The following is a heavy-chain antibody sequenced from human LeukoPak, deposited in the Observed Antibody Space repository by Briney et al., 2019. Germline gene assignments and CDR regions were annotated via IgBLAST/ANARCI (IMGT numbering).Heavy chain of an antibody. Sequence: SETLSLTCTVSGGSISSYFWSWIRQPPGKGLEWIGYIYYSGSSNYNPSLKSRVTISVDTSKNQLSLKLRSVTAADTAVYYCASQIGTGTSTFHFDLWGRGTLVTVSS. D-gene: IGHD2-2*01. J-gene: IGHJ2*01. CDR1: GGSISSYF. CDR2: IYYSGSS. V-gene: IGHV4-59*01. CDR3: ASQIGTGTSTFHFDL.